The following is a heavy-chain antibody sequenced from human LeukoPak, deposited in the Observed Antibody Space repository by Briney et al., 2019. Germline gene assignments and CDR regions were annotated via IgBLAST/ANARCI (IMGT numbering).Heavy chain of an antibody. CDR3: ARDRPYDILTGYSGYYYGLDV. J-gene: IGHJ6*02. Sequence: GSLRLSCVASGFPFSSFTMNWVRQAPGRGLEWVSSISSTSDYIYYADSLRGRFSISRDNSKNTLSLQMNSLSAEDTAVYYCARDRPYDILTGYSGYYYGLDVWGQGTTVTVSS. CDR1: GFPFSSFT. D-gene: IGHD3-9*01. V-gene: IGHV3-21*01. CDR2: ISSTSDYI.